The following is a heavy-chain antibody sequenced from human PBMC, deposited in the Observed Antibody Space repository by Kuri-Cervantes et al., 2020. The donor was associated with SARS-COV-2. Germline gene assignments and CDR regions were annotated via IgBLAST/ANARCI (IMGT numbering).Heavy chain of an antibody. V-gene: IGHV3-15*01. CDR1: DFTSSKTW. CDR2: IKSKTDGGTT. CDR3: TTSPRYYYDISGQSRSFDY. J-gene: IGHJ4*02. D-gene: IGHD3-22*01. Sequence: SCAAADFTSSKTWMSRVRQAPGKVLEWVGRIKSKTDGGTTDYAAPVKGRFTISRDDSKNTLYLQMNSLKTEDTAVYYCTTSPRYYYDISGQSRSFDYWGQGTLVTVSS.